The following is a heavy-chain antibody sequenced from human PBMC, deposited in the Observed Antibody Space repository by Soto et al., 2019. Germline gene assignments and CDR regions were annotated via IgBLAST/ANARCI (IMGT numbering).Heavy chain of an antibody. J-gene: IGHJ6*02. D-gene: IGHD6-6*01. CDR2: IYYSGST. CDR3: ARVIRVYGDYYCMDV. V-gene: IGHV4-59*01. CDR1: SGSISSYY. Sequence: SETLSLTCTVSSGSISSYYWSWIRQPPGKGLEWIGYIYYSGSTNYNPSLKSRVTISVDTSKKQFSLKLSSVTAADTAVYYCARVIRVYGDYYCMDVWGQGTTVTVSS.